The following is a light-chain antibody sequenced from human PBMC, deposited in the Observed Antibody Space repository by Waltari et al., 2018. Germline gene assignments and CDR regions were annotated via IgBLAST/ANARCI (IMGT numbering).Light chain of an antibody. J-gene: IGKJ2*02. CDR3: QQRSNWGGT. CDR2: DAS. Sequence: EIVLTQSPATLSLSLGERATLSCRASQSVSSYLAWYQQKPGQAPRLLIYDASNRATGIPARFSGSGSGTDFTLTISSLGPEDFAVYYCQQRSNWGGTFGQGTKLEIK. CDR1: QSVSSY. V-gene: IGKV3-11*01.